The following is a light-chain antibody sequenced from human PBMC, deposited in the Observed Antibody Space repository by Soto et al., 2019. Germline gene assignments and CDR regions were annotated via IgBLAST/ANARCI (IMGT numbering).Light chain of an antibody. Sequence: QSALTQPASVSGSPGQSITISCTGTSSDVGGYNYVSWYQQHPGKAPKLMIYEVSNRPPGVSNRFSGSKSGNTASLTISGLQAEDEADYYCSSYTSSNPYVFGTGTKLTVL. V-gene: IGLV2-14*01. J-gene: IGLJ1*01. CDR1: SSDVGGYNY. CDR2: EVS. CDR3: SSYTSSNPYV.